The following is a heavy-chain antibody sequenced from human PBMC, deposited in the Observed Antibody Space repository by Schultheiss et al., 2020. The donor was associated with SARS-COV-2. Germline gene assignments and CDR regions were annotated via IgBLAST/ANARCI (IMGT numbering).Heavy chain of an antibody. J-gene: IGHJ5*02. CDR1: GYSISSGYY. CDR2: IYHSGST. Sequence: SETLSLTCAVSGYSISSGYYWGWIRQPPGKGLEWIGSIYHSGSTYYNPSLKSRVTISVDTSKNQFSLKLSSVTAADTAVYYCARSLTTSCFQLDPWGQGTLVTVSS. D-gene: IGHD2-2*01. CDR3: ARSLTTSCFQLDP. V-gene: IGHV4-38-2*01.